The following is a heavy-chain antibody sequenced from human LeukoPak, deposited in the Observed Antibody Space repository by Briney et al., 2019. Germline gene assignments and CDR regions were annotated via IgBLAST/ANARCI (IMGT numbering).Heavy chain of an antibody. V-gene: IGHV4-34*01. J-gene: IGHJ4*02. CDR3: ARVGQSVFGS. D-gene: IGHD3-10*01. CDR2: INHSGST. Sequence: TPSETLSLTCAVYGGSFSGYYWSWIRQPPGKGLEWIGEINHSGSTNYNPSLKSRVTISVDTSKNQFSLKLSSVTAADTAVYYCARVGQSVFGSWGQGTLVTVYS. CDR1: GGSFSGYY.